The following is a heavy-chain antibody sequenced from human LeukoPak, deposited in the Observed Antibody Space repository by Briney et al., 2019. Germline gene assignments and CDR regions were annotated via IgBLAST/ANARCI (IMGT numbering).Heavy chain of an antibody. V-gene: IGHV4-39*01. D-gene: IGHD3-9*01. Sequence: SETLSLTCSVPGGSISSSFYYWGWIRQPPGKGLEWIGCIYYDNGSTYYNPSLKSRVTISVDTSMNQFSLKLSSVTAADTAVYYCARPSGFTGYYYFDYWGQGTLVTVSS. CDR3: ARPSGFTGYYYFDY. CDR2: IYYDNGST. CDR1: GGSISSSFYY. J-gene: IGHJ4*02.